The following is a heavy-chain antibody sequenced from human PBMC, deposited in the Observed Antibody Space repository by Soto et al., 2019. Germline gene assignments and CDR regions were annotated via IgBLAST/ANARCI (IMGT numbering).Heavy chain of an antibody. CDR2: IYYDGST. V-gene: IGHV4-30-4*01. D-gene: IGHD3-22*01. CDR1: GGAVNNGDYY. Sequence: QVQLQESGPGMVKPSETLSLTCTVSGGAVNNGDYYWSWIRQPPGKGLEWIGYIYYDGSTYNNPALKSRLTISVDTSGNQFSLKLSPVTAADTAMDYCARGFDCYDVSGQGSDCFDPWGQGTLVTVSS. J-gene: IGHJ5*02. CDR3: ARGFDCYDVSGQGSDCFDP.